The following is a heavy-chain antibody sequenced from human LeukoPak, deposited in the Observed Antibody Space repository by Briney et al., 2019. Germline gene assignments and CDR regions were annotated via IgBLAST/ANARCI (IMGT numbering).Heavy chain of an antibody. CDR1: GNYW. J-gene: IGHJ4*02. D-gene: IGHD2/OR15-2a*01. CDR2: INSDGSWT. V-gene: IGHV3-74*01. Sequence: QPGGSLRLSCAASGNYWTHWVRQVPGKGLVWVSHINSDGSWTSYADSVKGRFTISKDNAKNTVYLQMNSLRAEDTAVYYCVSFYETYWGRGTLVTVSS. CDR3: VSFYETY.